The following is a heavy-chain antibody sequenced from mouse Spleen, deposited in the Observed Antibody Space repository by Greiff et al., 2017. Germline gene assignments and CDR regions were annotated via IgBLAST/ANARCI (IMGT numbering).Heavy chain of an antibody. J-gene: IGHJ3*01. D-gene: IGHD1-1*01. CDR3: TPYYYGEGFAY. CDR1: GYTFTSYT. Sequence: VQLQESGAELARPGASVKMSCKASGYTFTSYTMHWVKQRPGQGLEWIGYINPSSGYTKYNQKFKDKATLTADKSSSTAYMQLSSLTSEDSAVYYCTPYYYGEGFAYWGQGTLVTVSA. V-gene: IGHV1-4*01. CDR2: INPSSGYT.